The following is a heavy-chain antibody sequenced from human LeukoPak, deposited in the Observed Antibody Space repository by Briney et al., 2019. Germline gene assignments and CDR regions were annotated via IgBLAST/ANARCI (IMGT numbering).Heavy chain of an antibody. D-gene: IGHD2/OR15-2a*01. J-gene: IGHJ4*02. CDR1: GVTFSDFW. V-gene: IGHV3-7*01. CDR2: MNQDESQK. Sequence: PGGSLRLSCEASGVTFSDFWMTWVRQAPGKGLEWVATMNQDESQKYYVDSVKGRSTISRDNAKDALFLQMNSLRGEDTAIYYCASFEYKYSFGGQGTLVTVSS. CDR3: ASFEYKYSF.